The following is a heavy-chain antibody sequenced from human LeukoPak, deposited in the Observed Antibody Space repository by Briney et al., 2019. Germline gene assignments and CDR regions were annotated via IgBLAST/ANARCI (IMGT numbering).Heavy chain of an antibody. Sequence: GGSLRLSCAASGFTFSSYSMNWVRQAPGRGLEWVSSISSNSAHILYADSVKGRFTISRDNAKNSLYLQMNSLSAEDTALYYCARFETVAVAAEDYWGQGTLVTVSS. CDR3: ARFETVAVAAEDY. CDR2: ISSNSAHI. J-gene: IGHJ4*02. CDR1: GFTFSSYS. D-gene: IGHD6-19*01. V-gene: IGHV3-21*01.